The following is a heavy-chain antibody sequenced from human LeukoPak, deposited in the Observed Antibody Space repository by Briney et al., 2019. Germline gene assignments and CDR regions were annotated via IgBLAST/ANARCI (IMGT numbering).Heavy chain of an antibody. J-gene: IGHJ4*02. V-gene: IGHV4-34*01. CDR3: ARVAHPSRNGYYLGY. Sequence: PSETLSLTCAVYGGSFSDYYWTWVRRSPGKGLKWIGEINHSGSTNYNPSLKSRVTISADTSKSQLSLKVTSVTAADTALYYCARVAHPSRNGYYLGYWGQGTLVTISS. D-gene: IGHD5-12*01. CDR2: INHSGST. CDR1: GGSFSDYY.